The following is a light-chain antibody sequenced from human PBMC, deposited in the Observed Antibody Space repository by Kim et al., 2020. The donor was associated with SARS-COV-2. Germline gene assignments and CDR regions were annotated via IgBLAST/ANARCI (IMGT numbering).Light chain of an antibody. J-gene: IGKJ1*01. CDR1: QSVSSN. V-gene: IGKV3-15*01. CDR2: GAS. Sequence: ERVMTQSPATLSVSPGERATLSCRASQSVSSNLAWYQQKPGQSPRLLIYGASTRATGIPARFSGSGSGTEFTLTISSLQSEDFAVYYCQQYDNLRPVTFGQGTKVEIK. CDR3: QQYDNLRPVT.